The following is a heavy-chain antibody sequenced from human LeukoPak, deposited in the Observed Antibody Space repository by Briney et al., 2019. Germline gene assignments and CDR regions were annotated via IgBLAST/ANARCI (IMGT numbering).Heavy chain of an antibody. CDR1: GGSISSYY. Sequence: SEALSLTCTVSGGSISSYYWSWIRQPPGKGLEWIGYIYHSGSTNYNPSLKSRVTISVDTSKNQFSLKLTSVTAADTAVYYCARVNPLGYCSGGSCAVSDYWGRGTLVTVSS. D-gene: IGHD2-15*01. J-gene: IGHJ4*02. CDR2: IYHSGST. V-gene: IGHV4-59*01. CDR3: ARVNPLGYCSGGSCAVSDY.